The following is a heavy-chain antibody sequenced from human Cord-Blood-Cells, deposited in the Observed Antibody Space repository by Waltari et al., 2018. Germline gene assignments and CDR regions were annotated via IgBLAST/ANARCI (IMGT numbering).Heavy chain of an antibody. Sequence: QVQLVESGGGVVQPGRSLSLSFAASGFTFSSYGLHWVRQAPGKGLAWLAVIWYDGSNKYYADSVKGRFTISRDNSKNTLYLQMNSLRAEDTAVYYCAREVDLRFLEWLGPFDYWGQGTLVTVSS. J-gene: IGHJ4*02. CDR3: AREVDLRFLEWLGPFDY. CDR2: IWYDGSNK. CDR1: GFTFSSYG. V-gene: IGHV3-33*01. D-gene: IGHD3-3*01.